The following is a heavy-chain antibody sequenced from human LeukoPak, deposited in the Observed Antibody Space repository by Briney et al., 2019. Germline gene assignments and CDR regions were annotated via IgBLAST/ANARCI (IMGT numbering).Heavy chain of an antibody. CDR1: GFTFSSYA. Sequence: GGSLRLSCAASGFTFSSYAMSWVRQAPGKGLEWVANIKQDGSEKYYVDSVKGRFTISRDNAKNSLYLQMNSLRAEDTAVYYCARDSGAWLSYYGMDVWGQGTTVTVSS. CDR2: IKQDGSEK. CDR3: ARDSGAWLSYYGMDV. V-gene: IGHV3-7*01. D-gene: IGHD6-19*01. J-gene: IGHJ6*02.